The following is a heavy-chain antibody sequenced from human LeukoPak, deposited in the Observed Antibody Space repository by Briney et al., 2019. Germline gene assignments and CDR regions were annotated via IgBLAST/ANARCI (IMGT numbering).Heavy chain of an antibody. CDR1: GFTFSSYG. V-gene: IGHV3-48*04. D-gene: IGHD2/OR15-2a*01. Sequence: GGSLRLSCAASGFTFSSYGMTWVRQAPGKGLEWLSDISSSSSTIYYADSVKGRFTISRDNAKNSLYLQMSTLRAEDTAVYYCASVNDFRLDYWGQGTLVTVSS. J-gene: IGHJ4*02. CDR3: ASVNDFRLDY. CDR2: ISSSSSTI.